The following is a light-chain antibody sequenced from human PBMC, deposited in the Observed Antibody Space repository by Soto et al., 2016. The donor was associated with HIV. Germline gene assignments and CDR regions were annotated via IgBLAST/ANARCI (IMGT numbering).Light chain of an antibody. J-gene: IGKJ4*01. Sequence: DIQMTQSPSSLSASVGDRVTITCQASQDISNYLNWYQQKPGRAPKLLIYDASNLETGVPSRFGGSGSGTDFTLTISSLQPEDFATYYCQEANSFPFTFGGGTKVEIK. CDR2: DAS. CDR1: QDISNY. V-gene: IGKV1-33*01. CDR3: QEANSFPFT.